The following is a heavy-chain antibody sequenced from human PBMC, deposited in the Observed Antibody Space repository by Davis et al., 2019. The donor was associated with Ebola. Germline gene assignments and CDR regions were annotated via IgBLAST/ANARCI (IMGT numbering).Heavy chain of an antibody. D-gene: IGHD3-3*01. CDR2: ISGSGGST. CDR1: GFTFSSYA. V-gene: IGHV3-23*01. Sequence: GGSLRLSCAASGFTFSSYAMSWVRQAPGEGLEWVSGISGSGGSTYYADSVKGRFTISRDNSKKTLYLQMNSLRAEDTAVYYCAKSGLSFGVVKYHYGMDVWGKGTTVTVSS. CDR3: AKSGLSFGVVKYHYGMDV. J-gene: IGHJ6*04.